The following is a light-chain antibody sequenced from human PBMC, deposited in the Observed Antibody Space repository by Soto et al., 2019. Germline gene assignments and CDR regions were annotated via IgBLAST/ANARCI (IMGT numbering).Light chain of an antibody. Sequence: DILMTPSPSTLSASLGARATLSCRASQSVSSNLDWYQPTPGQAPRLLIYAASTRVTGIPSRFSGSGSGTDFTLTISSLQPEDFAAYYCQQHNNAPSCTFGQGTKV. CDR1: QSVSSN. V-gene: IGKV3-15*01. CDR2: AAS. J-gene: IGKJ1*01. CDR3: QQHNNAPSCT.